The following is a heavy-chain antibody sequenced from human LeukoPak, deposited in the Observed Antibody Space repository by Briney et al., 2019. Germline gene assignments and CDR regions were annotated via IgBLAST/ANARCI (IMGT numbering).Heavy chain of an antibody. D-gene: IGHD3-3*01. Sequence: GGSLRLSCAASGFPFSNYAMSWVRQAPGKGLECVSVISGSGGSTYYADSVKGRFTISRDNSKNTLYLQMNSLRAEDTAVYYCAKDREYDFWSGYWDYWGQGTLVTVSS. CDR3: AKDREYDFWSGYWDY. CDR1: GFPFSNYA. CDR2: ISGSGGST. J-gene: IGHJ4*02. V-gene: IGHV3-23*01.